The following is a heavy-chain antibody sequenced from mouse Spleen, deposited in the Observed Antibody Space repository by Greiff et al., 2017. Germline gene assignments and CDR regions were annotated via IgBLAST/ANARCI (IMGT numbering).Heavy chain of an antibody. CDR3: SRGLAGFHFDY. CDR1: GFTFNDYY. J-gene: IGHJ2*01. V-gene: IGHV14-2*01. CDR2: IDPEDGDT. D-gene: IGHD4-1*01. Sequence: EVQLQQSGAELVKPGASVKLSCTASGFTFNDYYMHWVKQRPEQGLEWIGRIDPEDGDTKYAPKFQGKATITADTSANTAYLQLSSLTSEDTAVYYCSRGLAGFHFDYWGQGTTLTVSS.